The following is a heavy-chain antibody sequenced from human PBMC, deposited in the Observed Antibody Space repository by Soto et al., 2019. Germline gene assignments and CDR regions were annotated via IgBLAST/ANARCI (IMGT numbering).Heavy chain of an antibody. V-gene: IGHV3-15*07. J-gene: IGHJ6*02. CDR1: GFTFSNAW. Sequence: EVQLVESGGGLVKPGGSLRLSCAASGFTFSNAWMNWVRQAPGKGLEWVGRIKSKTDGGTTDYAAPVKGRFTISRDDSKNTLYLQMNSLKTEDTAVYYCTHSGYDSTSNYYYYYGMDVWGQGTTVTVSS. D-gene: IGHD5-12*01. CDR3: THSGYDSTSNYYYYYGMDV. CDR2: IKSKTDGGTT.